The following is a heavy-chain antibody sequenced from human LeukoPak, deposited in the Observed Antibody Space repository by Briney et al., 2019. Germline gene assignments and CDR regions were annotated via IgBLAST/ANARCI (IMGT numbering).Heavy chain of an antibody. CDR2: IYCGDSDT. V-gene: IGHV5-51*01. CDR3: AASRLGGNPLDGFDI. Sequence: GESLKISCRASGYTFTNYWIGWVRPMPGKGLEWMGIIYCGDSDTRYSPSFRGQVIISVDKSISTAYLQWSSLEASDTAMYYCAASRLGGNPLDGFDIWGQGTMVTVPS. D-gene: IGHD4-23*01. J-gene: IGHJ3*02. CDR1: GYTFTNYW.